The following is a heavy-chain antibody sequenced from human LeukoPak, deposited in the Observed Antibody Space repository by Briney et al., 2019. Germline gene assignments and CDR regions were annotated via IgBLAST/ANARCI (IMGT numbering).Heavy chain of an antibody. V-gene: IGHV1-18*01. CDR2: ISAYNGNT. J-gene: IGHJ4*02. CDR3: ARSVGDYGDYPVNY. Sequence: ASVKVSCKASGYTFTSYGISWVRQAPGQGLEWMGRISAYNGNTNYAQKLQGRVTMTTDTSTSTAYMELRSLRSDDTAVYYCARSVGDYGDYPVNYWGQGTLVTVSS. CDR1: GYTFTSYG. D-gene: IGHD4-17*01.